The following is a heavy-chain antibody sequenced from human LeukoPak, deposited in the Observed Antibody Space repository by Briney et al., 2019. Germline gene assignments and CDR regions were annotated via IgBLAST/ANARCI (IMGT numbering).Heavy chain of an antibody. V-gene: IGHV4-38-2*01. CDR3: ARLNLTHYYYYMDV. D-gene: IGHD1-14*01. CDR2: IYHSGST. J-gene: IGHJ6*03. CDR1: GYSISSGYY. Sequence: SETLSLTCAVSGYSISSGYYWGWIRQPPGKGLEWIGSIYHSGSTYYNPSLKSRVTISVDTSKNQFSLKLSSVTAADTAVYYCARLNLTHYYYYMDVWGKGTTVTVSS.